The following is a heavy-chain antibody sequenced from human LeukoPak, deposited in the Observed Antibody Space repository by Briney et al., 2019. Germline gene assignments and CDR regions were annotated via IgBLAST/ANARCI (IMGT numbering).Heavy chain of an antibody. CDR3: ARDGLRDSGYYRGVLDY. CDR2: IIPILGIA. D-gene: IGHD3-22*01. V-gene: IGHV1-69*04. CDR1: GYTFTSYD. J-gene: IGHJ4*02. Sequence: SVKVSCKASGYTFTSYDISWVRQAPGQGLEWMGRIIPILGIANYAQKFQGRVTITADKSTSTAYMELSSVRSEDTAVYYCARDGLRDSGYYRGVLDYWGQGTLVTVSS.